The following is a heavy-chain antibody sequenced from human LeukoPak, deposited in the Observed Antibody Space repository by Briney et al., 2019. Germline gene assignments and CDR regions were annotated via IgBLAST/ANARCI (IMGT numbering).Heavy chain of an antibody. J-gene: IGHJ4*02. Sequence: PGGSLRLSCAASGFTFSTYYMSWVRQAPGKGLEWVSSISTSSSYIYYADSVKGRFTISRDSSKNTLYLQMNSLRAEDTAVYYCARGSLWFGEFLDYWGQGTLVTVSS. CDR1: GFTFSTYY. CDR3: ARGSLWFGEFLDY. CDR2: ISTSSSYI. D-gene: IGHD3-10*01. V-gene: IGHV3-21*04.